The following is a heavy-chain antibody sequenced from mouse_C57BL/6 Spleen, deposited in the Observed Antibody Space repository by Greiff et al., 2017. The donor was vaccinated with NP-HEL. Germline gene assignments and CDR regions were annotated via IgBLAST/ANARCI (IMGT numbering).Heavy chain of an antibody. Sequence: QVQLQQPGAELVKPGASVKLSCKASGYTFTSYWMHWVKQRPGRGLEWIGRIDPNSGGTKYNEKFKSKATLTVDKPSSTAYMQLSSLTSEDSAVYYWARGARPYDGYLYYAMDYWGQGTSVTVAS. CDR2: IDPNSGGT. CDR1: GYTFTSYW. CDR3: ARGARPYDGYLYYAMDY. D-gene: IGHD2-3*01. J-gene: IGHJ4*01. V-gene: IGHV1-72*01.